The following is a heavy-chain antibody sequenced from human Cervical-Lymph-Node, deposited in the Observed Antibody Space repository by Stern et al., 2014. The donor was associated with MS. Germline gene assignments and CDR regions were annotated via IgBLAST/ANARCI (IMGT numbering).Heavy chain of an antibody. CDR2: ISSSSSYI. V-gene: IGHV3-21*01. Sequence: EVQLVQSGGGLVKPGGSLRLSCAASGFTFSSYSMNWVRQAPGKGLEWVSSISSSSSYIYYADSVKGRFTISRDNAKNSLYLQMNSLRAEDTAVYYCAREMSSGLVTNDAFDIWGQGTMVTVSS. J-gene: IGHJ3*02. D-gene: IGHD3-22*01. CDR1: GFTFSSYS. CDR3: AREMSSGLVTNDAFDI.